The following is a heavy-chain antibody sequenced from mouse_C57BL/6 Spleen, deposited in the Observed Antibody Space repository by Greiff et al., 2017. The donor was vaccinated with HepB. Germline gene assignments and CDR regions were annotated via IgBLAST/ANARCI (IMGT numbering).Heavy chain of an antibody. J-gene: IGHJ2*01. Sequence: EVKVEESGGGLVQPGGSMKLSCVASGFTFSNYWMNWVRQSPEKGLEWVAQIRLKSDNYATHYAESVKGRFTISRDDSKSSVYLQMNNLRAEDTGIYYCTVNYGSSYDYFDYWGQGTTLTVSS. D-gene: IGHD1-1*01. CDR3: TVNYGSSYDYFDY. CDR2: IRLKSDNYAT. V-gene: IGHV6-3*01. CDR1: GFTFSNYW.